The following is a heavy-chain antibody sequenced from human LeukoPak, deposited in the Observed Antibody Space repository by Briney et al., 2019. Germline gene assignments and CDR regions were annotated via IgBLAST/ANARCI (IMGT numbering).Heavy chain of an antibody. J-gene: IGHJ4*02. CDR1: GGSISSYY. Sequence: SETLSLTCTVSGGSISSYYWSWIRQPPGKGLEWVGYIYYSGSTNYNPSLKSRVTISVDTSKNQFSLKLSSVTAADTAVYYCARGPNYYDSSPGAFWGQGTRVTVSS. CDR3: ARGPNYYDSSPGAF. V-gene: IGHV4-59*01. CDR2: IYYSGST. D-gene: IGHD3-22*01.